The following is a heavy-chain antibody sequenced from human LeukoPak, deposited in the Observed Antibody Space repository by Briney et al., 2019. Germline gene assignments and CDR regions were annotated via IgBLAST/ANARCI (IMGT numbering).Heavy chain of an antibody. CDR3: ARARGRDGYNFYFDY. Sequence: ASVKVSCKASGYTFTSYGISWVRQTPGQGLEWMGWISAYNGNTNYAQKLQGRVTMTTDTSTSTAYMELRSLRSDDTAVYYCARARGRDGYNFYFDYWGQGTLVTVSS. J-gene: IGHJ4*02. CDR2: ISAYNGNT. CDR1: GYTFTSYG. D-gene: IGHD5-24*01. V-gene: IGHV1-18*01.